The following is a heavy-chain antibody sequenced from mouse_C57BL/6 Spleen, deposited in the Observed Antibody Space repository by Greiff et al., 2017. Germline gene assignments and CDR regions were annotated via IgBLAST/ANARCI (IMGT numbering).Heavy chain of an antibody. CDR3: ARVYGSNPYAMDY. CDR1: GFNIKDYY. D-gene: IGHD1-1*01. CDR2: IDPEDGET. J-gene: IGHJ4*01. V-gene: IGHV14-2*01. Sequence: VQLQQSGAELVKPGASVKLSCTASGFNIKDYYMHWVKQRTEQGLEWIGRIDPEDGETKYAPKFPGKATITADTSSNTAYLQLSSLTAEDTAVYYCARVYGSNPYAMDYWGQGTSVTVSS.